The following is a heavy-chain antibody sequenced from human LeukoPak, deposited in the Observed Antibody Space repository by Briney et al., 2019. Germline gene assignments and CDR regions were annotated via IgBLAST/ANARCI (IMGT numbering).Heavy chain of an antibody. CDR3: ARGRSNYGSGSYGWFDP. CDR2: INHSGST. J-gene: IGHJ5*02. CDR1: GGSFSGYY. Sequence: PSETLSLTCAVYGGSFSGYYWSWIRQPPGKGLEWIGEINHSGSTNYNPSLKSRVTISVDTSKNQFSLKLSSVTAADTAVYYCARGRSNYGSGSYGWFDPWGQGTLVTVSS. D-gene: IGHD3-10*01. V-gene: IGHV4-34*01.